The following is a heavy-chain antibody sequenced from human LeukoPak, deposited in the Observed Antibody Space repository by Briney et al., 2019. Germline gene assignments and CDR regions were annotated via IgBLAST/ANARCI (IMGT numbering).Heavy chain of an antibody. CDR3: ARDWTYYDSSGYFDY. J-gene: IGHJ4*02. CDR2: ISSSRSTI. Sequence: GGSLRLSCAASGLTFSSYDINWVRQAPGKGLEWVSYISSSRSTIYYADSVKGRFTISRDDAKNTLYLQMNSLRDEDTAVYYCARDWTYYDSSGYFDYWGQGTLVTVSS. V-gene: IGHV3-48*02. D-gene: IGHD3-22*01. CDR1: GLTFSSYD.